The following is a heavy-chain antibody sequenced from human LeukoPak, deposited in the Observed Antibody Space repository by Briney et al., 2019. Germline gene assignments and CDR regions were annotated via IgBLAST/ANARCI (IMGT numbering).Heavy chain of an antibody. D-gene: IGHD4-11*01. J-gene: IGHJ6*02. CDR2: IYSGGST. Sequence: GGSLRLSCAASGFTVSSKYMSWVGQAPGKGVEWVSVIYSGGSTYYADCVKGRFTISRDNSKNTLYLQMNSLRAEDTAVYYCARDSNPEPYYYYGMDVWGQGTTVTVSS. CDR1: GFTVSSKY. CDR3: ARDSNPEPYYYYGMDV. V-gene: IGHV3-66*02.